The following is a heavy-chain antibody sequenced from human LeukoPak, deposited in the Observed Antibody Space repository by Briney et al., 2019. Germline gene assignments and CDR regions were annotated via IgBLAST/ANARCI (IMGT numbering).Heavy chain of an antibody. CDR3: AKQVGSSWLFDS. J-gene: IGHJ5*01. D-gene: IGHD6-13*01. CDR2: VSGSGTHT. V-gene: IGHV3-23*01. CDR1: GLTFNNYV. Sequence: PGGSLRLSCEASGLTFNNYVMTWVRQAPGKGLEWVSVVSGSGTHTYYADSLKGRFTISRDNSKNTLYLEMKSLRADDTAVYYCAKQVGSSWLFDSWGQGTLVTVSS.